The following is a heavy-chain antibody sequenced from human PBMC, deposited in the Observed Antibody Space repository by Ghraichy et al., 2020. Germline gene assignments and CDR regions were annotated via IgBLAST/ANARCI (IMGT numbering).Heavy chain of an antibody. V-gene: IGHV6-1*01. D-gene: IGHD6-13*01. Sequence: QTLSLTCAISGDSVSSNSAAWNWIRQSPSRGLEWLGRTYYRSKWYNDYAVSVKSRITINPDTSKNQFSLQLNSVTPEDTAVYYCARAGHSSSWYSRYYYYGMDVWGQGTTVTVFS. CDR2: TYYRSKWYN. J-gene: IGHJ6*02. CDR3: ARAGHSSSWYSRYYYYGMDV. CDR1: GDSVSSNSAA.